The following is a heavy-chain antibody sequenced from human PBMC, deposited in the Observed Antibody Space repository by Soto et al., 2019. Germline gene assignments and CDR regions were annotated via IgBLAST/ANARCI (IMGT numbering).Heavy chain of an antibody. CDR2: INHSGST. D-gene: IGHD3-10*01. Sequence: SETLSLTCAVYGGSFSGYYWSWIRQPPGKGLEWIGEINHSGSTNYNPSLKSRVTISVDTSKNQFSLKLSSVTAADTAVYYCARGPVFMVRGVIIRWGQGTLVTVSS. CDR1: GGSFSGYY. V-gene: IGHV4-34*01. J-gene: IGHJ4*02. CDR3: ARGPVFMVRGVIIR.